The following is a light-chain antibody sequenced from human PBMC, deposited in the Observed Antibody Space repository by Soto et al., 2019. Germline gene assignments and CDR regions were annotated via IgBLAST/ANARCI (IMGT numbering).Light chain of an antibody. CDR1: QSISSY. CDR2: AAS. Sequence: DLQMTQSPSSLSASVGDRVTITCRASQSISSYLNWYQQKPGKAPKLLIYAASSLQSGVPSRFSGSGSGTDFTLTISSLQPEDFATYYCQQSYSTPFLYTFGQGTKLEIK. V-gene: IGKV1-39*01. CDR3: QQSYSTPFLYT. J-gene: IGKJ2*01.